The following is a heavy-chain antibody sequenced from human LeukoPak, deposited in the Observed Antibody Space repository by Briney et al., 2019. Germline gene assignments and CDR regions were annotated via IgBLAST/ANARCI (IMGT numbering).Heavy chain of an antibody. Sequence: SETLSLTCTVSGGSISSYYWSWIRQPPGKGLEWIAYIYYSGSTNYNPSLKSRVTISVDTSKNQFSLKLSSVTAADTAVYYCARAGSGWSDFDYWGQGTLVTVSS. CDR3: ARAGSGWSDFDY. CDR1: GGSISSYY. V-gene: IGHV4-59*01. CDR2: IYYSGST. J-gene: IGHJ4*02. D-gene: IGHD6-19*01.